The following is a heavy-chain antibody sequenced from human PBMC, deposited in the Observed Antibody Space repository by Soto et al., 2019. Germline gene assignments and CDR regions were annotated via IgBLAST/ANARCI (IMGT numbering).Heavy chain of an antibody. J-gene: IGHJ3*01. CDR2: IHYSGNT. V-gene: IGHV4-31*03. D-gene: IGHD3-22*01. Sequence: QVQLQESGPGLVKPSQTLSLTCTVSGGSINSDGYYWSWIRQHPGKGLEWIGYIHYSGNTYYNPSLRSRITLSRDTSKNQFSLQLSSVTVSDTAVYFCARDSLDSSGNFMRHPDAFDVWGQGTGVAVSS. CDR1: GGSINSDGYY. CDR3: ARDSLDSSGNFMRHPDAFDV.